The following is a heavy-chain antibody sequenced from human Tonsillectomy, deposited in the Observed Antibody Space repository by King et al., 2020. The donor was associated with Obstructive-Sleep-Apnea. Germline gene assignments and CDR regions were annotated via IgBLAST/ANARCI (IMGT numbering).Heavy chain of an antibody. CDR1: GGSISSNDW. Sequence: QLQESGPGLVKPSGTLSLTCTVSGGSISSNDWWSWVRQPPGKGLEWMGEIHHTGRTTYSPSLKIRITISVDKSKNQFSLNLNSVTAADTAVYYCARDSGSHPGYWGQGTLVTVSS. V-gene: IGHV4-4*02. CDR3: ARDSGSHPGY. D-gene: IGHD3-10*01. J-gene: IGHJ4*02. CDR2: IHHTGRT.